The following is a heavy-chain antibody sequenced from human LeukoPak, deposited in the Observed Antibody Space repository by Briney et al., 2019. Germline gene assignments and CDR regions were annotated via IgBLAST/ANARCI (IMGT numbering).Heavy chain of an antibody. CDR2: IIPILGIA. Sequence: SVKVSCKASGGTFSSYAISWVRQAPGQGLEWMGRIIPILGIANYAQKFQGRVTITADKSTSTAYMELSSLRSEDTAVYYCARDLFRGSTNYGMDVWGQGTTVTVSS. J-gene: IGHJ6*02. V-gene: IGHV1-69*04. CDR1: GGTFSSYA. CDR3: ARDLFRGSTNYGMDV. D-gene: IGHD3-10*01.